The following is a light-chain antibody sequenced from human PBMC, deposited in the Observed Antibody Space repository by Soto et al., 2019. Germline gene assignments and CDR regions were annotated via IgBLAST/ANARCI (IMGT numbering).Light chain of an antibody. V-gene: IGKV3-20*01. Sequence: EIVLTQSPGTLSLSPGERGTLSCRASQSVNSNSLAWYQQKPGQAPRLLIYAASSRVSGIPDKYSASGSGTDFTLTISRLEPEDFAVYYCQQYGTSPLTFGQGTKVEIK. CDR1: QSVNSNS. J-gene: IGKJ1*01. CDR3: QQYGTSPLT. CDR2: AAS.